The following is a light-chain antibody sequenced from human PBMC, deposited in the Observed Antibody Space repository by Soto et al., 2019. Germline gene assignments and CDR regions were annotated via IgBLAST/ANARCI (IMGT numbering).Light chain of an antibody. V-gene: IGKV3-20*01. J-gene: IGKJ3*01. CDR2: IAS. Sequence: IFLTQSPGTLSLAPVERATLSCRGSQSVSSYLAWYQQKPGHAPTLLIHIASTRGAAVTDRFSGSGAGTDFTITISRLEPQDSAVYYCRQYSASPRTFGPGTKVDIK. CDR1: QSVSSY. CDR3: RQYSASPRT.